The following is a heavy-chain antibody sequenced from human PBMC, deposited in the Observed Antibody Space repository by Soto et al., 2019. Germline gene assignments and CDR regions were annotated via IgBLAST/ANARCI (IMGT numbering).Heavy chain of an antibody. J-gene: IGHJ5*02. CDR2: ISYDESNK. Sequence: QVQLVESGGGVVQPGRSLRLSCAASGFTFSSYAMHWVRQAPGKGLEWVAVISYDESNKYFADSVKGRFTISRDNSNNTLYLQMNNLRAEDTAVYYCARGPDYDILTGYNWFDPWGQGTLVTVSS. CDR3: ARGPDYDILTGYNWFDP. V-gene: IGHV3-30-3*01. D-gene: IGHD3-9*01. CDR1: GFTFSSYA.